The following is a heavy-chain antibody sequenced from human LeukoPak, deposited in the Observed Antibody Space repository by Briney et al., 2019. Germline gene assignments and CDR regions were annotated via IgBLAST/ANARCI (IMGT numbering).Heavy chain of an antibody. CDR3: AKPISGGLAVTADWFHP. CDR1: GFTFSSYW. J-gene: IGHJ5*01. V-gene: IGHV3-74*03. Sequence: GGSLRLSCAASGFTFSSYWMHWVRQAPGKGLEWVSTINANSITTSYSASVRGRFTISRDNSKNTLYLQLNTLRAGDTATYYCAKPISGGLAVTADWFHPWGRGTLVVVSS. CDR2: INANSITT. D-gene: IGHD6-19*01.